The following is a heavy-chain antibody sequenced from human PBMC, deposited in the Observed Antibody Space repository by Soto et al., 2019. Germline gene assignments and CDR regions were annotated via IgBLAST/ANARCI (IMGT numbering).Heavy chain of an antibody. CDR3: ARPQYCSGGSCYGLYDY. CDR2: MNPNSGNT. CDR1: GYTFTSYD. V-gene: IGHV1-8*01. Sequence: QVQLVQSGAEVKKPGASVKVSCKASGYTFTSYDINWVRQATGQGLEWMGWMNPNSGNTGYAQKFQGRVTMTRNTSKSTAYMELSSLRSEDTADYYCARPQYCSGGSCYGLYDYWGQGTLVTGSS. J-gene: IGHJ4*02. D-gene: IGHD2-15*01.